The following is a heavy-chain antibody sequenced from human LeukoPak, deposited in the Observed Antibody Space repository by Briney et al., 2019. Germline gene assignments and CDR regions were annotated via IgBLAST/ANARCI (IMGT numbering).Heavy chain of an antibody. CDR1: GYTFTMYY. D-gene: IGHD1-26*01. J-gene: IGHJ4*02. Sequence: GASVKVFFKASGYTFTMYYLHWVRQAPGQGLEWMGIINPSAGSTSFAQNFQGRVTMTRDTSTSTVYMELSSLRSEDTAVYYCARKGVGALMLDYWGQGTLVTVSS. CDR3: ARKGVGALMLDY. V-gene: IGHV1-46*01. CDR2: INPSAGST.